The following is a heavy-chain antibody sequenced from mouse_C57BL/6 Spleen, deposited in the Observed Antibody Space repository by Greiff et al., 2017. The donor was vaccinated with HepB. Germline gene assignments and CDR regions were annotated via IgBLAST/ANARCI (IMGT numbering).Heavy chain of an antibody. D-gene: IGHD2-5*01. CDR2: INPSNGGT. CDR3: AQRDYYSNFFFDY. J-gene: IGHJ2*01. Sequence: QVQLQQPGTELVKPGASVKLSCKASGYTFTSYWMHWVKQRPGQGLEWIGNINPSNGGTNCNEKFKNKATLTVDKSSSTAYMLLSSLTSEDSAVYYCAQRDYYSNFFFDYWGQGTTLTVSS. V-gene: IGHV1-53*01. CDR1: GYTFTSYW.